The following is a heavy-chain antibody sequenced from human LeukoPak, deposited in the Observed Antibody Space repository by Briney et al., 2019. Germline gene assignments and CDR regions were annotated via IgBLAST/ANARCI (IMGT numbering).Heavy chain of an antibody. CDR1: GYTFTTYV. V-gene: IGHV1-18*01. CDR2: ISVYNGNT. D-gene: IGHD3-22*01. J-gene: IGHJ4*02. Sequence: GASVKVSCKASGYTFTTYVISWVRQAPGQGLEWMGWISVYNGNTNYAQKFQGRVTITADKSTSTAYMELSSLRSEDTAVYYCAREWVAYYDSSGYYGYWGQGTLVTVSS. CDR3: AREWVAYYDSSGYYGY.